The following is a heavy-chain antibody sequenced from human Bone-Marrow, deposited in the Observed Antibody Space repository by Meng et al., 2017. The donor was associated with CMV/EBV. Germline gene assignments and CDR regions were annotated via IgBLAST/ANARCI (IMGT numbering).Heavy chain of an antibody. CDR3: ARLGYCSSTSCYKAEYYYYGMDV. D-gene: IGHD2-2*02. J-gene: IGHJ6*02. V-gene: IGHV3-7*01. CDR1: GFTFSSYW. Sequence: GGSLRLSCAASGFTFSSYWMSWVRQAPGKGLEWVANIKQDGSEKYYVDSVKGRFTISRDNAKNSPYLQMNSLRAEDTAVYYCARLGYCSSTSCYKAEYYYYGMDVWGQGTTVTVSS. CDR2: IKQDGSEK.